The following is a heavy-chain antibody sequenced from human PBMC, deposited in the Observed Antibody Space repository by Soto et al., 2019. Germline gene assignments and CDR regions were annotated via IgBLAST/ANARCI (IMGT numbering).Heavy chain of an antibody. CDR1: GGTFSSYA. Sequence: SVKVSCKASGGTFSSYAISWVRQAPGQGLEWMGGIIPIFGTANYAQKFQGRVTITADKSTSTAYMELSSLRSEDTAVYYCARSNWQWISWFDPWGQGTLVTVSS. J-gene: IGHJ5*02. V-gene: IGHV1-69*06. CDR3: ARSNWQWISWFDP. D-gene: IGHD7-27*01. CDR2: IIPIFGTA.